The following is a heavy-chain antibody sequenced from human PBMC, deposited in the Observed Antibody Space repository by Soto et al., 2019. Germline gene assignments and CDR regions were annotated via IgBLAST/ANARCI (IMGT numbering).Heavy chain of an antibody. CDR1: GYTFTSYD. CDR3: ARCPKNIVLIVYAMEYYFDY. J-gene: IGHJ4*02. Sequence: QVQLVQSGAEVKKPGASVKVSCKASGYTFTSYDINWVRQATGQGLEWMGWMNPNSCNTGYAQKFQGRVTMTRNTSISTAYMERSSMRSEDTAVYYCARCPKNIVLIVYAMEYYFDYWGQGTLVTVSS. V-gene: IGHV1-8*01. D-gene: IGHD2-8*01. CDR2: MNPNSCNT.